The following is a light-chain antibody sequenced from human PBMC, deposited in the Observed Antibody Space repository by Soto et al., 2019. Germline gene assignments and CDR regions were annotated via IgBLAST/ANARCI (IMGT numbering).Light chain of an antibody. CDR3: QQRSSTPLT. CDR1: QSINTY. V-gene: IGKV1-39*01. Sequence: DIQLTQSPSSLSASVGDRITITCRASQSINTYLHWYQQKPGEAPKLLIYAASSLQSGFPSRFSASIPGTDFTLTISILQPEDFATYYCQQRSSTPLTFGGGTTGDIK. CDR2: AAS. J-gene: IGKJ4*01.